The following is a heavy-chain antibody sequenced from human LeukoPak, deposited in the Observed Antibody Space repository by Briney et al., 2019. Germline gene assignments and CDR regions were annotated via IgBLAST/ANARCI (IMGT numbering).Heavy chain of an antibody. J-gene: IGHJ5*02. V-gene: IGHV4-4*07. CDR1: GGSISSYY. CDR2: IYTSGIT. D-gene: IGHD1-26*01. CDR3: ARGGNYWPQWWFDP. Sequence: SETLSLTRTVSGGSISSYYWSWIRQPAGKGLEWIGRIYTSGITNYNPSLKSRVTMSVDTSKNQFSLKLSSVTAADTAVYYCARGGNYWPQWWFDPWGRGTLVSVSS.